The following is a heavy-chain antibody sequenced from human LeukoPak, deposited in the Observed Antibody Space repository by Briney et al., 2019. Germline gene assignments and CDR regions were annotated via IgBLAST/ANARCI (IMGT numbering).Heavy chain of an antibody. J-gene: IGHJ4*02. D-gene: IGHD5-12*01. CDR3: ARDQGGYGSIDY. CDR2: IYYSGST. Sequence: SETLSLTCTVSGYSISSGYYWSWIRQPPGKGLEWIGYIYYSGSTNYNPSLKSRVTISVDTSKNQFSLKLSSVTAADTAVYYCARDQGGYGSIDYWGQGTLVTVSS. V-gene: IGHV4-38-2*02. CDR1: GYSISSGYY.